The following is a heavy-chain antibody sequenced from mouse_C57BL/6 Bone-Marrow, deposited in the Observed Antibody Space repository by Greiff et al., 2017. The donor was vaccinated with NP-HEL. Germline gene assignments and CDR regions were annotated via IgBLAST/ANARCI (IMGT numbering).Heavy chain of an antibody. Sequence: DVQLQESGEGLVKPGGSLKLSCAASGFTFSSYAMSWVRQTPEKRLEWVAYISSGGDYIYYADTVKGRFTISRDNARNTLYLQMSSLKSEDTAMYYCTRDRLLRGYFDVWGTGTTVTVSS. CDR2: ISSGGDYI. D-gene: IGHD1-1*01. J-gene: IGHJ1*03. CDR1: GFTFSSYA. CDR3: TRDRLLRGYFDV. V-gene: IGHV5-9-1*02.